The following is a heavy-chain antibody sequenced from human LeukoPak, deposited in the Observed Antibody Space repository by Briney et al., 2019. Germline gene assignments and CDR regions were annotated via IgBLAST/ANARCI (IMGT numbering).Heavy chain of an antibody. J-gene: IGHJ4*02. D-gene: IGHD3-3*01. V-gene: IGHV4-30-4*08. CDR3: ARVGLDLRSSSVFDH. Sequence: SETLSLTFTVSGASINSGDFFWSWIRQAPGQGLEWIGNIYYSGSTSSNPSLRSRTTLSVDTSKNEFSLRLRSVTAADTAVYYCARVGLDLRSSSVFDHWGQGTLVTVSS. CDR1: GASINSGDFF. CDR2: IYYSGST.